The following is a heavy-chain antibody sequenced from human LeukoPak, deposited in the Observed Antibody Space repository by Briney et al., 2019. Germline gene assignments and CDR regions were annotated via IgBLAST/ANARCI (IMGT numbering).Heavy chain of an antibody. Sequence: GGSLRLSCAASDFSFSDSWMDWVRQAPGKGLEWVANIKPDGSDKYYVDSVKGRFTISRDNAKNSLFLQMNNLRAEDTATYYCARGEFGDYYYFYMDVWGKGTTVTVSS. CDR2: IKPDGSDK. D-gene: IGHD2/OR15-2a*01. CDR1: DFSFSDSW. CDR3: ARGEFGDYYYFYMDV. V-gene: IGHV3-7*01. J-gene: IGHJ6*03.